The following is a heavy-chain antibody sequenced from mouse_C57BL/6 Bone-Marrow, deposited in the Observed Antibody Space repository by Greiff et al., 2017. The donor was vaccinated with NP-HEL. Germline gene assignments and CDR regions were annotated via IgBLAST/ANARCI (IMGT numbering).Heavy chain of an antibody. Sequence: EVKLVESGGDLVKPGGSLTLSCAASGFTFSSYGMSWVRQTPDKRLEWVATISSGGSYTYYLDSVKGRFTISRDNAKNTLYLQMSSLKSEDTAMYYCARGLLLWGQGTLVTVSA. J-gene: IGHJ3*01. CDR2: ISSGGSYT. CDR1: GFTFSSYG. CDR3: ARGLLL. V-gene: IGHV5-6*01. D-gene: IGHD2-3*01.